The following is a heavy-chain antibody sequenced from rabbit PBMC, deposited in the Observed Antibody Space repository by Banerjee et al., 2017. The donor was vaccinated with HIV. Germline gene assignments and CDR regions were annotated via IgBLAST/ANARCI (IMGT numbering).Heavy chain of an antibody. Sequence: QSLEESGGGLVQPGASLTLTCTASGIDFSSYYYMCWVRQAPGKGLEWIACIYTGSSGTTYYASWAKGRFTISKTSSTTVTLQMTSLTAADTATYFCATGTGSNYWISYFNLWGPGTLVTVS. CDR1: GIDFSSYYY. D-gene: IGHD8-1*01. V-gene: IGHV1S40*01. CDR3: ATGTGSNYWISYFNL. J-gene: IGHJ4*01. CDR2: IYTGSSGTT.